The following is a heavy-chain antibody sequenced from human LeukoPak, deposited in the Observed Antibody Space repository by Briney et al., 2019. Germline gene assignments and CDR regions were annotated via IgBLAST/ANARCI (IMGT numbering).Heavy chain of an antibody. Sequence: GEPLKIPCKGSGYSFTSYWIGWVRQMPGRGLEWMGIIYPGDSDTTYSPSFQGQVTISANKSITTAYLQWSSLKASDTAIYYCARRSGGSRGYFDYWGQGTLVTVSS. J-gene: IGHJ4*02. CDR3: ARRSGGSRGYFDY. CDR2: IYPGDSDT. V-gene: IGHV5-51*01. D-gene: IGHD2-15*01. CDR1: GYSFTSYW.